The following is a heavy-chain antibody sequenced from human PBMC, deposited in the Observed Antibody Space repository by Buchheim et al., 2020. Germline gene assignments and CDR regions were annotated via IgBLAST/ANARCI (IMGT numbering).Heavy chain of an antibody. J-gene: IGHJ4*02. Sequence: QVQPQQRGAGLLKPSETLSLTCAVDGGSFSGYYWTWMRQIPGKGLEWIGEINHRGVTQYNPSLKSRVTISADTSKNEVFLKLSSVTAADTAVYYCADGGWSFDYWGQGTL. CDR2: INHRGVT. V-gene: IGHV4-34*01. D-gene: IGHD3-16*01. CDR3: ADGGWSFDY. CDR1: GGSFSGYY.